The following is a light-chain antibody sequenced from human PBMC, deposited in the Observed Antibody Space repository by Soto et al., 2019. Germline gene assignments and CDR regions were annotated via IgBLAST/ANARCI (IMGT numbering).Light chain of an antibody. J-gene: IGKJ1*01. CDR2: DAS. V-gene: IGKV3D-15*01. CDR3: QQSNNWPPT. CDR1: QSVGNN. Sequence: DIGLTQSPGSLSLSPGDRASLXCRASQSVGNNYLAWYQREPGQDPRLLIYDASTRAHGSPARFGGSGSGTDFTRTISSLQSDDFAVYYGQQSNNWPPTFGQGTKV.